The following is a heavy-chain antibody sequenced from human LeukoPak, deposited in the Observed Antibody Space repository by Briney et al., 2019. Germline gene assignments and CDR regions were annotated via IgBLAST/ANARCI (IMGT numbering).Heavy chain of an antibody. CDR3: AKDPITI. J-gene: IGHJ3*01. V-gene: IGHV3-23*01. CDR2: ISGSGGRT. D-gene: IGHD3-9*01. CDR1: GFTFSSYA. Sequence: PGGSLRLSCAASGFTFSSYAMSWVRQAPGKGLEWVSAISGSGGRTYYADSVKGRFTVSRDNSRETLYLQMNSLRVEDAAVYYCAKDPITIRGQGTRVTVSS.